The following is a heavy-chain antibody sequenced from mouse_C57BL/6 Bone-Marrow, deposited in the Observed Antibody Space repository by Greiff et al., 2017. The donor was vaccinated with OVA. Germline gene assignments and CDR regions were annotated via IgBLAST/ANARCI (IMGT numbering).Heavy chain of an antibody. J-gene: IGHJ3*01. CDR3: ARRGDYYGPWFAD. CDR1: GFTFSSYG. V-gene: IGHV5-6*01. Sequence: EVQGVESGGDLVKPGGSLKLSCAASGFTFSSYGMSWVRQTPDKRLEWVATISSGGSYTYYPDSVKGRFTISRDNAKNTLYLQMSSLKSEDTAMYYCARRGDYYGPWFADWGQVTLVTVSA. D-gene: IGHD2-1*01. CDR2: ISSGGSYT.